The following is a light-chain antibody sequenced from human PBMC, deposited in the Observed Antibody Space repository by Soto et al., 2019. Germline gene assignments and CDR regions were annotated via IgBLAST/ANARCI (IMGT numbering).Light chain of an antibody. CDR2: GAS. CDR3: QQSFTTPWT. CDR1: ESISTY. V-gene: IGKV1-39*01. J-gene: IGKJ1*01. Sequence: DIQMTQSPSSLSASVGDRVTITCRASESISTYLNWYQQKPGKGPKVLIYGASNLQSGVPSRFSGSRSGTDFTLHISSLQPEDFATYYCQQSFTTPWTFGQGTKVEIK.